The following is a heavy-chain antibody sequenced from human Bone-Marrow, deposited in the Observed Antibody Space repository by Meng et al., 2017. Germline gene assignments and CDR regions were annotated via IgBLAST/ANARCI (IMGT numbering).Heavy chain of an antibody. D-gene: IGHD3-10*01. J-gene: IGHJ4*02. CDR2: IYYTGST. Sequence: QVKRKESSPRLVQHSQTLSLTCTVSCGSINICDYYWSWIRQHPGKGLEWIGFIYYTGSTQYNPSLKSRVTISVDTSKNQFSLKLRSVTAADTAVYYCARATYGSGKDFWGQGTMVTVSS. CDR3: ARATYGSGKDF. CDR1: CGSINICDYY. V-gene: IGHV4-31*03.